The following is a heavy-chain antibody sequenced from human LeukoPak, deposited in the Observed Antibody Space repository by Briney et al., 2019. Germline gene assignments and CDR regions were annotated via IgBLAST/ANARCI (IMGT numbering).Heavy chain of an antibody. CDR2: IYYSGST. CDR3: ATDFGGSLEKPWRRNFDY. CDR1: GGSISSYY. Sequence: SETLSLTCTVSGGSISSYYWSWIRQPPGKGLEWIGYIYYSGSTNYNPSLKSRVTISVDTSKNQFSLRLSSVTAADTAVYYCATDFGGSLEKPWRRNFDYWGQGTLVTVSS. V-gene: IGHV4-59*01. J-gene: IGHJ4*02. D-gene: IGHD1-26*01.